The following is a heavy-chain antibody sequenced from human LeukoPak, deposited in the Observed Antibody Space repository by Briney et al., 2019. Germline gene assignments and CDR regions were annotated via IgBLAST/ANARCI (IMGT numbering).Heavy chain of an antibody. V-gene: IGHV3-7*01. J-gene: IGHJ5*02. D-gene: IGHD2-15*01. CDR1: GFAFSSYW. CDR2: IEPAGSAT. Sequence: GGSLRLSCGASGFAFSSYWMTWLRQAPGKGLEFVANIEPAGSATYYADSVKGRFTISRDNTKNLLYLQMNSLTAEDSAVYHCGKFGYVSAVDTWGQGALVTVSS. CDR3: GKFGYVSAVDT.